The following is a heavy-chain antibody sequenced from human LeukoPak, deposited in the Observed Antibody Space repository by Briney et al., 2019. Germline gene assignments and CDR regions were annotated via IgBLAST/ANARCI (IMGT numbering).Heavy chain of an antibody. J-gene: IGHJ3*02. Sequence: SVKVSCKASGYTFTSYGISWVRQAPGQGLEWMGRIIPILGIANYAQKFQGRVTITADKSTSTAYMELSSLRSEDTAVYYCASMRPNYGDYGSSAFDIWSQGTMVTVSS. CDR3: ASMRPNYGDYGSSAFDI. CDR1: GYTFTSYG. D-gene: IGHD4-17*01. CDR2: IIPILGIA. V-gene: IGHV1-69*04.